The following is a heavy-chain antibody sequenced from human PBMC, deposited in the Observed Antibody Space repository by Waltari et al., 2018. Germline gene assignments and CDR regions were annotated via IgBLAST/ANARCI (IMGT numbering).Heavy chain of an antibody. CDR1: GYSISSGYS. J-gene: IGHJ4*02. V-gene: IGHV4-38-2*02. CDR2: IYHSGST. Sequence: QVQLQESGPGLVKPSATLSLTCTVSGYSISSGYSWGWLRQPPGKGLEWIGSIYHSGSTYYNPSLKSRVTISVDTSKNQFSLKLSSVTAADTAVYYCARVVFSGSRLDYWGQGTLVTVSS. D-gene: IGHD1-26*01. CDR3: ARVVFSGSRLDY.